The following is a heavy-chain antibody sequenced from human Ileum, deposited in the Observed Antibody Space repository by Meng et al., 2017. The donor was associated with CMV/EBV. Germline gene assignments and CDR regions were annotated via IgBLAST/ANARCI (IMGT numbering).Heavy chain of an antibody. CDR1: GFTFSSYA. D-gene: IGHD6-13*01. V-gene: IGHV3-21*01. Sequence: GGSLRLSCAASGFTFSSYAMNWVRQAPGKGLEWVSSISSSTDYIYYVDSVKGRFTISRDNAKNSLYLQMNSLRVEDSAVYYCARRRSSSWSDRYQYFFDLWGQGKRVT. J-gene: IGHJ4*02. CDR2: ISSSTDYI. CDR3: ARRRSSSWSDRYQYFFDL.